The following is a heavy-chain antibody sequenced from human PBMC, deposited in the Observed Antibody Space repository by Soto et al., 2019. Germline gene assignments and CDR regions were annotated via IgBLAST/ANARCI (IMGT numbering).Heavy chain of an antibody. J-gene: IGHJ4*02. CDR2: IFHTGAT. CDR1: GDSISSSIFY. V-gene: IGHV4-39*01. Sequence: SETLSLTCTVSGDSISSSIFYWGWIRHPPGKGLEWIGHIFHTGATYQNPTLKSRLRMSVDTSKNQFSLNLNSVTATDTAVYYCARRRIVPTTNFDYWGQGTLVTVSS. D-gene: IGHD1-26*01. CDR3: ARRRIVPTTNFDY.